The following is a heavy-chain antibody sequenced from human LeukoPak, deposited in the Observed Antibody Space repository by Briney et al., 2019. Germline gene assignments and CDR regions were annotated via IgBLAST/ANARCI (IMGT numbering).Heavy chain of an antibody. J-gene: IGHJ4*02. CDR2: IYHSGST. Sequence: PSETLSLTCTVSGGSISSSSYYWGWIRQPPGKGLEWIGEIYHSGSTNYNPSLKSRVTISVDKSKNQFSLKLSSVTAADTAVYYCARGVFLLSWGQGTLVTVSS. CDR1: GGSISSSSYY. V-gene: IGHV4-39*07. CDR3: ARGVFLLS. D-gene: IGHD3-10*01.